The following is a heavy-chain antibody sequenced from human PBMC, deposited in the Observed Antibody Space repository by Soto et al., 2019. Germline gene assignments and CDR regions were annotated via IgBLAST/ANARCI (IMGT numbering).Heavy chain of an antibody. J-gene: IGHJ4*02. V-gene: IGHV3-33*01. CDR2: IWYDGSNK. Sequence: QVKLVESGGGVVQPGRSLRLSCAASGLTFSSYGMHWVRQAPGKGLEWVAVIWYDGSNKYYADSVKGRFTISRDNSKNTLYLQMNSLRAEDTAVYYCALIPLEYSSSGPPGYWGQGTLVTVSS. CDR1: GLTFSSYG. CDR3: ALIPLEYSSSGPPGY. D-gene: IGHD6-6*01.